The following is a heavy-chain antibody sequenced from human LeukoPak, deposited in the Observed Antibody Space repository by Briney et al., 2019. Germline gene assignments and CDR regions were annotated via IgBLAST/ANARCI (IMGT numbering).Heavy chain of an antibody. J-gene: IGHJ3*02. CDR3: ARDMKSGRRTYAFDI. D-gene: IGHD1-26*01. CDR1: GFTFSSYS. V-gene: IGHV3-48*02. Sequence: GGSLRLSSAASGFTFSSYSMNWVRQAPGKGLEWVSYISSSSSTIYYADSVKGRFTISRDNAKNSLYLQMNSLRDEDTAVYYFARDMKSGRRTYAFDIWGQGTMVTVSS. CDR2: ISSSSSTI.